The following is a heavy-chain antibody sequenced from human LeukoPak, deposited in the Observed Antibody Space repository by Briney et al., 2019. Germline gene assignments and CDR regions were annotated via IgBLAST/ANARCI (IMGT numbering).Heavy chain of an antibody. CDR3: AKDKVAAMAETFDY. CDR1: GFTFDDYA. D-gene: IGHD5-18*01. Sequence: GGSLRLSCAASGFTFDDYAMHRVRQAPGKGLEWVSGISWNSGSIGYADSVKGRFTISRDNAKNSLYLQMNSLRAEDTALYYCAKDKVAAMAETFDYWGQGTLVTVSS. V-gene: IGHV3-9*01. J-gene: IGHJ4*02. CDR2: ISWNSGSI.